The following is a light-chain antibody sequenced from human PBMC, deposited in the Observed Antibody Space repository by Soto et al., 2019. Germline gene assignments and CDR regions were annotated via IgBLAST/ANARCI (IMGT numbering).Light chain of an antibody. Sequence: DIVMTQSPESLAVSLGERATINCKSSQSVLYSPNNKHYLAWYQQKPGQPPKLLIYWASTRESGVPERFSGSGSGTDFTLTISRLQAEDVAVYYCQQYYSSPWTFGQGTKVEIK. CDR1: QSVLYSPNNKHY. J-gene: IGKJ1*01. V-gene: IGKV4-1*01. CDR2: WAS. CDR3: QQYYSSPWT.